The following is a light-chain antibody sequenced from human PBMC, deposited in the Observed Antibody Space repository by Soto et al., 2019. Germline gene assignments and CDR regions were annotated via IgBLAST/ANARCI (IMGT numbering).Light chain of an antibody. J-gene: IGKJ1*01. V-gene: IGKV3-20*01. CDR3: QQYGSPLWT. CDR2: GAS. CDR1: QSVSSSY. Sequence: EIVLTQSPGTLSLSPGERATLSCRASQSVSSSYLAWYQQKPGQAPRLLIYGASSRPTGIPDRFSGSGSGTDVTLTISRLEPEDFAVYYCQQYGSPLWTFGQGTKGEIK.